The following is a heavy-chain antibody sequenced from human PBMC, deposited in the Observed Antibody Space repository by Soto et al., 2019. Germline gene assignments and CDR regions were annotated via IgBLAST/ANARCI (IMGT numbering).Heavy chain of an antibody. D-gene: IGHD3-3*01. V-gene: IGHV2-70*11. CDR2: IDWDYDK. Sequence: GSGPTLVNPTQTLTLTCTFSGFSLSTSGMCVSWIRQPPGKALEWLARIDWDYDKYYSTSLKTRLTISKDTSKNQVVLTMTNMDPVDTATYYCARHYDFWSGYYPVLVSGPGGLENYYMDVWGKGTTVTVSS. J-gene: IGHJ6*03. CDR1: GFSLSTSGMC. CDR3: ARHYDFWSGYYPVLVSGPGGLENYYMDV.